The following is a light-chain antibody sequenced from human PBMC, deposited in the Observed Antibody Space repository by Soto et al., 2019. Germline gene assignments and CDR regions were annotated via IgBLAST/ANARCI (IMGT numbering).Light chain of an antibody. V-gene: IGLV1-51*01. J-gene: IGLJ1*01. CDR3: GSWDSSLSAYV. CDR1: SSDVGGYKY. Sequence: QSALTQPPSASGSPGQSVTISCTGTSSDVGGYKYVSWYQQLPGTAPKLLIYDDDKRPSGIPDRFSGSKSGTSATLGITGFQTGDEADYYCGSWDSSLSAYVFGTGTKLTVL. CDR2: DDD.